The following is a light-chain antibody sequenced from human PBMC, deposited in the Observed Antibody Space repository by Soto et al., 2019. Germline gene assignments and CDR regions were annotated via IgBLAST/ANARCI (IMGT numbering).Light chain of an antibody. Sequence: DIQLTQSPSSLSPSVGDRITLSCRASQSISRTLNWYQQMPGKAPSLLIYAARDLQSGVPGRFSGSGSGTEFNLTISSLQPEDLATYYGQQSHSTPYTFGRGTKREI. CDR1: QSISRT. J-gene: IGKJ2*01. CDR2: AAR. V-gene: IGKV1-39*01. CDR3: QQSHSTPYT.